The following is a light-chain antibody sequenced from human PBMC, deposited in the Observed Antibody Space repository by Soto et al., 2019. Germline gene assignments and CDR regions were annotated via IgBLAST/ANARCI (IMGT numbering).Light chain of an antibody. CDR3: AAWDDSLNARYV. CDR2: SNS. CDR1: SSNIATKS. J-gene: IGLJ1*01. Sequence: QSVLTQPPSASGTPGQRVTISCSGSSSNIATKSVNWYQQLPGTAPKLLIDSNSQRSSGVPDRFSGSKSGTSASLAIRGLQSEDEADYYCAAWDDSLNARYVFGTGTKLTVL. V-gene: IGLV1-44*01.